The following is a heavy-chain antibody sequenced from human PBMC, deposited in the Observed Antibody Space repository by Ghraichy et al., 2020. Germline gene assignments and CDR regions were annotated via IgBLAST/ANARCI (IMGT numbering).Heavy chain of an antibody. J-gene: IGHJ4*02. V-gene: IGHV4-39*01. D-gene: IGHD3-9*01. CDR3: AIIILTGYRPFDY. CDR1: GGSISSSSYY. CDR2: IYYSGST. Sequence: SETLSLTCTVSGGSISSSSYYWGWIRQPPGKGLEWIGSIYYSGSTYYNPSLKSRVTISVDTSKNQFSLKLSSVTAADTAVYYCAIIILTGYRPFDYWGQGTLVTVSS.